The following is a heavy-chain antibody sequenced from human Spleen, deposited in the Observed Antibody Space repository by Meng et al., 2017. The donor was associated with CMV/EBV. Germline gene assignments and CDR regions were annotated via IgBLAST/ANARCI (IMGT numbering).Heavy chain of an antibody. V-gene: IGHV4-30-4*08. CDR2: IYYSGST. CDR3: ARTTVTHWVDP. Sequence: SETLSLTCIVSAYSISSDYYWNWIRQPPGKGLEWIGYIYYSGSTYYNPSLRSRVTISVDTSKNQFSLKLSSVTAADTAVYYCARTTVTHWVDPWGQGTLVTVSS. D-gene: IGHD4-17*01. CDR1: AYSISSDYY. J-gene: IGHJ5*02.